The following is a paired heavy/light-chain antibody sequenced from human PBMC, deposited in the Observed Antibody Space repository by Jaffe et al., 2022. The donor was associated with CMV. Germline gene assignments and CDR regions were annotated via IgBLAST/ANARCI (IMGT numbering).Heavy chain of an antibody. Sequence: QVQLQESGPGLVKPSLTLSLTCTVSGGSISNGGYYWSWVRHHPEKGLEWIGNIYHDATTFYNPSLRGRLFILIDTSKNQFSLQLLSVTAADTAFYYCARGKRLSGMDVWGQGTAVIVSS. CDR3: ARGKRLSGMDV. J-gene: IGHJ6*02. V-gene: IGHV4-31*03. CDR1: GGSISNGGYY. CDR2: IYHDATT.
Light chain of an antibody. V-gene: IGLV3-1*01. CDR2: EDN. J-gene: IGLJ2*01. CDR1: KLGDKY. Sequence: SYELTQPPSVSVSPGQTASITCSGDKLGDKYASWYQKKAGQSPGLIIYEDNKRPSGVPERFSGSNSGNTATLTISGTQAMDEADYYCQAWDISSSSMIFGGGTKLTV. CDR3: QAWDISSSSMI.